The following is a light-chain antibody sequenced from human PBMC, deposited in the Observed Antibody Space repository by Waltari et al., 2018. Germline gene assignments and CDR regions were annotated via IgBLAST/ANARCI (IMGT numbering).Light chain of an antibody. V-gene: IGLV2-14*03. Sequence: QSALTQPASVSGSPGQSITISCTGSSDDIGAFDYVSWYQEHPGKAPKVIIFDVGPRPSGVSDRFSGSKSGNTASLTISGLQAEDEADYYCSSYTTSTTFYVFGTGTTVTVL. J-gene: IGLJ1*01. CDR3: SSYTTSTTFYV. CDR1: SDDIGAFDY. CDR2: DVG.